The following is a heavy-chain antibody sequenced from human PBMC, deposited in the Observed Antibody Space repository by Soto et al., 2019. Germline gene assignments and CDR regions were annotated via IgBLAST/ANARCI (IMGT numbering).Heavy chain of an antibody. CDR3: ARDTRWYYYDSNPSDY. D-gene: IGHD3-22*01. CDR2: ISSSSSYI. V-gene: IGHV3-21*01. Sequence: RRLSFAASGFTFSSYSMNWVRQAPGKGLEWVSSISSSSSYIYYADSVKGRFTISRDNAKNSLYLQMNSLRAEDTAVYYCARDTRWYYYDSNPSDYRGQGTQVTVSS. CDR1: GFTFSSYS. J-gene: IGHJ4*02.